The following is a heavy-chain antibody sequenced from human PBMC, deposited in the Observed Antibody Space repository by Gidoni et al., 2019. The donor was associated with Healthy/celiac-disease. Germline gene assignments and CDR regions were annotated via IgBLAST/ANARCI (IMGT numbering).Heavy chain of an antibody. V-gene: IGHV1-58*02. CDR3: AARGREDYGDYDDYFDY. J-gene: IGHJ4*02. CDR1: GFTFTSSA. D-gene: IGHD4-17*01. CDR2: IVVGSGNT. Sequence: QMQLVQSGPEVKKPGTSVKVSCKASGFTFTSSAMQWVRQARGQRLEWIGWIVVGSGNTNYAQKFQERVTITRDMSTSTAYMELSSLRSEDTAVYYCAARGREDYGDYDDYFDYWGQGTLVTVSS.